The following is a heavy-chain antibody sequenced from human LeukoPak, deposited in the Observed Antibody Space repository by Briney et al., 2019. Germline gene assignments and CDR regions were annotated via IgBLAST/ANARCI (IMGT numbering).Heavy chain of an antibody. V-gene: IGHV3-21*01. CDR1: GFTFSSYS. Sequence: GGSLRLSCAASGFTFSSYSMNWVRQAPGKGLEWVSSISSSSSYIYYADSVKGRFTISRDNAKNSLYLQMNSLRAEDTAVYYCARAGGEEWEPYFDYWGQGTLVTVSS. CDR3: ARAGGEEWEPYFDY. CDR2: ISSSSSYI. J-gene: IGHJ4*02. D-gene: IGHD1-26*01.